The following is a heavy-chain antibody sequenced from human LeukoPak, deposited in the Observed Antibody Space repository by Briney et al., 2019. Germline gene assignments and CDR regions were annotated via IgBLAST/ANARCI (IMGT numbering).Heavy chain of an antibody. J-gene: IGHJ4*02. D-gene: IGHD5-24*01. CDR3: AKDKGRWLHHYYFDY. CDR2: ISSSSSYI. Sequence: PGGSLRLSCAASGFTFSSYSMNWVRQAPGKGLEWVSSISSSSSYIYYADSVKGRFTISRDNAKNSLYLQMNSLRAEDMALYYCAKDKGRWLHHYYFDYWGRGTLVTVSS. CDR1: GFTFSSYS. V-gene: IGHV3-21*04.